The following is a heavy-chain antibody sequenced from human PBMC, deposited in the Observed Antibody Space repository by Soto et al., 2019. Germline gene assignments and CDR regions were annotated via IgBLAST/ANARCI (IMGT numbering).Heavy chain of an antibody. V-gene: IGHV4-39*01. CDR1: GGSISSSSYY. D-gene: IGHD6-19*01. CDR2: IYYSGST. CDR3: ARLASGWYTVEFDY. J-gene: IGHJ4*02. Sequence: SETLSLTCTVSGGSISSSSYYWGWIRQPPGKGLEWIGSIYYSGSTYYNPSLKSRVTISVDTSKNQFSLKLSSVTAADTAVYYCARLASGWYTVEFDYWGQGTLVTVSS.